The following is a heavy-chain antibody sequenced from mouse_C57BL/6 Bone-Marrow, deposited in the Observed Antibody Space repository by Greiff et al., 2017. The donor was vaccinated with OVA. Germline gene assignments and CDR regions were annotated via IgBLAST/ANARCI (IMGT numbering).Heavy chain of an antibody. CDR1: GFTFSSYA. CDR2: ISDGGSYT. J-gene: IGHJ1*03. Sequence: EVKLMESGGGLVKPGGSLKLSCAASGFTFSSYAMSWVRQTPEKRLEWVATISDGGSYTYYPDNVKGRFTISRDNAKNNLYLQMSHLKSEDTAMYYCARDISWYFDVWGTGTTVTVSS. CDR3: ARDISWYFDV. D-gene: IGHD1-3*01. V-gene: IGHV5-4*01.